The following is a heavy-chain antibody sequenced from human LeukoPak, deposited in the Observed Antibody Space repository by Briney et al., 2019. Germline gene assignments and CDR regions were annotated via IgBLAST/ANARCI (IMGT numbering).Heavy chain of an antibody. D-gene: IGHD3-16*01. CDR3: ARGLWLGP. CDR2: IKQDGSEK. Sequence: GGSLRLSCAASGFTFDDYGMSWARQAPGKGLEWVANIKQDGSEKYYVDSVKGRFTISRDNAKNSLHLQMNSLRAEDTAVYYCARGLWLGPWGQGTLVTVSS. V-gene: IGHV3-7*04. CDR1: GFTFDDYG. J-gene: IGHJ5*02.